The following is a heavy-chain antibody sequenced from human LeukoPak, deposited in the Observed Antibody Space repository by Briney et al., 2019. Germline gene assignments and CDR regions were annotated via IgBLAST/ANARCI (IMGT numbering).Heavy chain of an antibody. D-gene: IGHD2-15*01. Sequence: SETLSLTCTVSGYFLSSGYYWGWIRQSPGKALEWIGTMFHSGNTYYNPSLNSRVTLSVDTSKNQFSLELNSVTAADTAVYYCAKVGYCDAGPCYFDSWGQGTLVTVSS. CDR3: AKVGYCDAGPCYFDS. CDR1: GYFLSSGYY. CDR2: MFHSGNT. V-gene: IGHV4-38-2*02. J-gene: IGHJ4*02.